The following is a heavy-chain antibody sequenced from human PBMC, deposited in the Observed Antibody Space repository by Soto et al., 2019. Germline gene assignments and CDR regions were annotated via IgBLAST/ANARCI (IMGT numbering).Heavy chain of an antibody. CDR1: GGSISTFY. CDR2: IFSSGTT. J-gene: IGHJ5*01. V-gene: IGHV4-59*01. D-gene: IGHD1-26*01. CDR3: ARSGSYFGELGS. Sequence: QVQLQESGPGLVKPSETLSLTCTVSGGSISTFYWSWIRQPPGKGLEWIGHIFSSGTTNYNPSLKSRVTMSVDTSTPPFSLILTSVTDAATAVYSCARSGSYFGELGSWCHGTPVTVSS.